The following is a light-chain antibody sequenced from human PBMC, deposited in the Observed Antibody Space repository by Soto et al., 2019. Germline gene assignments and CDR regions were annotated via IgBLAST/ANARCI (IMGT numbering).Light chain of an antibody. CDR3: QQYKNWPLGT. Sequence: ETAMTQSPVTLSLSPGERATLSCRASQTVGDNVAWYRQKPGQPPRLLIYGASTRAPGVPARFSGSGSGTDFILTISSLQSEDFGFYYCQQYKNWPLGTFGQGTRV. CDR1: QTVGDN. CDR2: GAS. V-gene: IGKV3-15*01. J-gene: IGKJ1*01.